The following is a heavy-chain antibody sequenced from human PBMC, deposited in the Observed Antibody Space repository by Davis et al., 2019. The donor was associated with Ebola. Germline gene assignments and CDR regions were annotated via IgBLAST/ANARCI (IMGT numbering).Heavy chain of an antibody. J-gene: IGHJ4*02. Sequence: SLKISCAASGFSFDDYAMHWVRQAPGKGLEWVSGISWNSGSIGYADSVKGRFTISRDNAKNSLYLQMNSLRAEDTAVYYCAKENPGGFYYDFWSGYYTVDYWGQGTLVTVSS. CDR1: GFSFDDYA. V-gene: IGHV3-9*01. CDR2: ISWNSGSI. D-gene: IGHD3-3*01. CDR3: AKENPGGFYYDFWSGYYTVDY.